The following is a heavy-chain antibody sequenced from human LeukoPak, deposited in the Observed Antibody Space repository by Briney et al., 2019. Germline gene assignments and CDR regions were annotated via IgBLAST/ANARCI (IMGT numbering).Heavy chain of an antibody. CDR3: AREKGGQWLVGWELRGGMDFDY. D-gene: IGHD6-19*01. V-gene: IGHV1-2*02. Sequence: ASVKVSCKASGYTFTGYYMHWVRQAPGQGLEWMGWINPNSGGTNYAQKFQGRVTMTRDTSISTASMELSRLRSDDTAVYYCAREKGGQWLVGWELRGGMDFDYWGQGTLVTVSS. CDR1: GYTFTGYY. J-gene: IGHJ4*02. CDR2: INPNSGGT.